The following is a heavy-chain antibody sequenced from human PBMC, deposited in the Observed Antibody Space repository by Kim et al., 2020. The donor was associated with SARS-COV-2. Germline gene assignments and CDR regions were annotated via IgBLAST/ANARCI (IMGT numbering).Heavy chain of an antibody. CDR3: ASFFYGVPAPRSYYCMDV. Sequence: GGSLRLSCAASGFTFSSYGMHWVRQAPGKGLEWVAVISYDGSNKYYADSVKGRFTISRDNPENTRYPQMNSLRAEHTAVYYCASFFYGVPAPRSYYCMDVWGQGTTDPVSS. CDR1: GFTFSSYG. D-gene: IGHD2-2*01. CDR2: ISYDGSNK. J-gene: IGHJ6*02. V-gene: IGHV3-33*05.